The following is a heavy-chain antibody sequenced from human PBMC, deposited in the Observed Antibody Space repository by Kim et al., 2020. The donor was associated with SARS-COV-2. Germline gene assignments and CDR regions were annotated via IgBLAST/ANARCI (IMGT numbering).Heavy chain of an antibody. Sequence: YYPGSVKGRFTISRENAKNSLYLQMNSLRAGDTAVYYCARGPIENDAFDIWGQGTMVTVSS. CDR3: ARGPIENDAFDI. V-gene: IGHV3-13*01. J-gene: IGHJ3*02.